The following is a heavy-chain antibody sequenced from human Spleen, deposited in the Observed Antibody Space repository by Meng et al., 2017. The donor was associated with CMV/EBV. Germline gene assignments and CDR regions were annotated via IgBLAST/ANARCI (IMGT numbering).Heavy chain of an antibody. D-gene: IGHD2-2*01. Sequence: ASVKVSCKASGYFFSDHFMHWVRQAPGQGLEWMGWIKPNAGYTNHAQNFQGRVTMTSDSSIATAYMELSRLTSDDTAVYFCASQGFSPGGSTRWNNWFDPWGQGTLVTVSS. J-gene: IGHJ5*02. V-gene: IGHV1-2*02. CDR1: GYFFSDHF. CDR3: ASQGFSPGGSTRWNNWFDP. CDR2: IKPNAGYT.